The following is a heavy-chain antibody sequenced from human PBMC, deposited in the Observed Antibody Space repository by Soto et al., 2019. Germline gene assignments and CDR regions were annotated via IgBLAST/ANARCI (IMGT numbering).Heavy chain of an antibody. CDR3: AKYECSGGSFYPFDY. J-gene: IGHJ4*02. CDR2: ISYDGSNK. CDR1: GFTFSSYG. V-gene: IGHV3-30*18. Sequence: QVKLVESGGGVVQPGRSLRLSCAASGFTFSSYGMHWVRKAPGKGLEWVAVISYDGSNKYYADSVKGRFTISSDNSKNTLYLQMNSLRAEDTAVYYCAKYECSGGSFYPFDYCGQGTLVTVSS. D-gene: IGHD2-15*01.